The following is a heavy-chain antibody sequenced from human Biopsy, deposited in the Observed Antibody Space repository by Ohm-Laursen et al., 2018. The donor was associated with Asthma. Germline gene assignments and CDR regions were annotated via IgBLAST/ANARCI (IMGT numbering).Heavy chain of an antibody. CDR1: GFAVSRDH. Sequence: SLRLSCAALGFAVSRDHMFWVRQAPGKGLEWVSVIYSGGTSHTEDSVKGRFTISRDNSKNTIYLQLNSLRAEDTAVYLCARFVQAEEGVFWGQGTRVTVSP. CDR2: IYSGGTS. CDR3: ARFVQAEEGVF. V-gene: IGHV3-66*01. D-gene: IGHD3-10*02. J-gene: IGHJ4*02.